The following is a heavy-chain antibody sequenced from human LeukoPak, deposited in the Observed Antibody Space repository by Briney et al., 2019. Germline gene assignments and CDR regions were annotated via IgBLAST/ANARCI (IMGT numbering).Heavy chain of an antibody. CDR1: GFTFSSYS. J-gene: IGHJ6*02. V-gene: IGHV3-21*01. Sequence: PGGSLRLSCAASGFTFSSYSMNWVRQAPGKGLEWVSSISSSSSYIYYADSAKGRFTISRDNAKNSLYLQMNSLRAEDTAVYYCARSQCCSSTYYGMDVWGQGTTVTVSS. CDR2: ISSSSSYI. D-gene: IGHD6-6*01. CDR3: ARSQCCSSTYYGMDV.